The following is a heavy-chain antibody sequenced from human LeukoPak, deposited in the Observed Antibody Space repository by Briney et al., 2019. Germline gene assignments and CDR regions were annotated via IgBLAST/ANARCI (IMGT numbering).Heavy chain of an antibody. D-gene: IGHD1-26*01. CDR1: GGSFSGYY. Sequence: SETLSLTCAVYGGSFSGYYWSWIRQPPGKGLEWIGEINHSGSTNYNPSLKSRVTISVDTSKNQFSLKLSSVTAADTAVYYCARADSGSYYNYYYYGMDVWGQGTTVTVSS. V-gene: IGHV4-34*01. J-gene: IGHJ6*02. CDR3: ARADSGSYYNYYYYGMDV. CDR2: INHSGST.